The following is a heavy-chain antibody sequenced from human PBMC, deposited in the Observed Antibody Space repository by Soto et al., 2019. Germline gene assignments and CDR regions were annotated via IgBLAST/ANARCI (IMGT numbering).Heavy chain of an antibody. D-gene: IGHD1-1*01. CDR2: IYYSGTT. J-gene: IGHJ4*02. Sequence: QVQLQESGPGLVKPSQTLSLMCIVSGGSRSSGAVGSYWTWIRQHPGKGLEWIGYIYYSGTTYYNPSLKSRPTISMDTSENQFSLELTSATAADTAIYFCASGHDAYKVRYWGQGTLVTVSS. V-gene: IGHV4-31*03. CDR3: ASGHDAYKVRY. CDR1: GGSRSSGAVGSY.